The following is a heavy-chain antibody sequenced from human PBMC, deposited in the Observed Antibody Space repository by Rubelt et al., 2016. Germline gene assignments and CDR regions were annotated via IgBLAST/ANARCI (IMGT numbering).Heavy chain of an antibody. Sequence: EVQLVESGGGLVQPGGSLRVSCAASGFDLSRYSMNWVRQAPGKGPEWVSHISSSGATITYADSVKGRITISKNTAKNSLLLRMNSLRPEDTALYYCAKASGSGSYTQIDYWGQGTLVTVSS. D-gene: IGHD3-10*01. V-gene: IGHV3-48*01. CDR1: GFDLSRYS. J-gene: IGHJ4*02. CDR3: AKASGSGSYTQIDY. CDR2: ISSSGATI.